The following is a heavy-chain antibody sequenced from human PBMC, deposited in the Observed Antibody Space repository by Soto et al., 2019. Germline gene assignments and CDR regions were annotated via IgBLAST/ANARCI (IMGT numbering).Heavy chain of an antibody. CDR2: ISAYNGNT. V-gene: IGHV1-18*01. CDR1: GYTFTSYG. J-gene: IGHJ3*01. CDR3: ARGPENDSSGYYYQRRGAFDV. Sequence: ASVKVSCKASGYTFTSYGISWVRQAPGQGLEWMGWISAYNGNTNYAQKFQDRVTITADESTRTVYMELRSLRSDDTALYYCARGPENDSSGYYYQRRGAFDVWGQGTMVTVSS. D-gene: IGHD3-22*01.